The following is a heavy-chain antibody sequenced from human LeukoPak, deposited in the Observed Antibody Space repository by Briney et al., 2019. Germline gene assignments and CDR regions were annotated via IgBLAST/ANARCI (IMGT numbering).Heavy chain of an antibody. J-gene: IGHJ5*02. Sequence: KPSETLSLTCAVSGYSISSGYYWGWIRQPPGXXXXXXXSIYHSGSTYYNPSLKSRVTISVDTSKNQFSLKLSSVTAADTAVYYCARAFVVVPAAMYFAPWGQGTLVTVSS. V-gene: IGHV4-38-2*01. CDR3: ARAFVVVPAAMYFAP. CDR1: GYSISSGYY. D-gene: IGHD2-2*01. CDR2: IYHSGST.